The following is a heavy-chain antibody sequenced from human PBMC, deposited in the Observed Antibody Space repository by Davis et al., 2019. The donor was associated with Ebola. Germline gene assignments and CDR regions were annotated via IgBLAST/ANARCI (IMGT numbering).Heavy chain of an antibody. V-gene: IGHV1-18*01. Sequence: ASVKVSCKASGYTFTSYGISWVRQAPGQGLEWMGWISAYNGNTNYAQKLQGRVTMTTDTSTSTAYMELSSLRSEDTAVYYCARDRGGGLVAPAAALNYWFDPWGQGTLVTVSS. D-gene: IGHD2-2*01. CDR3: ARDRGGGLVAPAAALNYWFDP. J-gene: IGHJ5*02. CDR1: GYTFTSYG. CDR2: ISAYNGNT.